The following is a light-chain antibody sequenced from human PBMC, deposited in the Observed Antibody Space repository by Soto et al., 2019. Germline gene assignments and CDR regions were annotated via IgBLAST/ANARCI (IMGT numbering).Light chain of an antibody. CDR3: SSYTSSSTLVV. CDR1: SSDVGGYNY. CDR2: EVS. J-gene: IGLJ2*01. V-gene: IGLV2-14*01. Sequence: QSVLTQPASVSGSPGQSITISCTGTSSDVGGYNYVSWYQQHPGKAPKLMIYEVSNRPSGVSNRFSSSKSGNTASLTISGLQAEDEADYYCSSYTSSSTLVVFGGGTKVTV.